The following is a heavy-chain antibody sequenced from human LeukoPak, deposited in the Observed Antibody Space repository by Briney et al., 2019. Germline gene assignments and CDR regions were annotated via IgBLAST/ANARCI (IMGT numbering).Heavy chain of an antibody. V-gene: IGHV3-30-3*01. Sequence: GRSLRLSCAASGFTFSSYAMHWVRQAPGKGLEWVAVISYDGSNKYYADSVKGRFTISRDNSKNTLYLQMNSLKTEDTAVYYCTRESPAAASYYYFHTDVWGKGTTVTVSS. CDR3: TRESPAAASYYYFHTDV. D-gene: IGHD2-2*01. CDR1: GFTFSSYA. CDR2: ISYDGSNK. J-gene: IGHJ6*03.